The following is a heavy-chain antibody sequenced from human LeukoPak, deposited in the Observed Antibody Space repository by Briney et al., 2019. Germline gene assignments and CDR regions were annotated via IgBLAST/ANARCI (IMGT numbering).Heavy chain of an antibody. CDR1: GFTFSSYA. CDR2: ISYDGSNK. V-gene: IGHV3-30*04. CDR3: ARVGYCSGGSCYYSSYVYYYYYMDV. D-gene: IGHD2-15*01. J-gene: IGHJ6*03. Sequence: GGSLRLSCAASGFTFSSYAMHWVRQAPGKGLEWVAVISYDGSNKYYADSVKGRFTISRDNSKNTLYLQMNSLRAEDTAVYYCARVGYCSGGSCYYSSYVYYYYYMDVWGKGTTVTVSS.